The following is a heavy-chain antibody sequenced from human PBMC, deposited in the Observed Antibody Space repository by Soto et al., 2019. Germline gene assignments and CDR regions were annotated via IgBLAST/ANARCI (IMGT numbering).Heavy chain of an antibody. CDR1: GGSINSGGYS. CDR2: IYQSGST. CDR3: ARGSGYSPHYYFDY. D-gene: IGHD3-10*01. Sequence: PSETPSLTCAVSGGSINSGGYSWSWIRQPPGKGLEWIGYIYQSGSTYYNPSLKSRVTISIDRSKNQFSLKLSSVTAADTAVYYCARGSGYSPHYYFDYWGQGTLVTVPS. V-gene: IGHV4-30-2*01. J-gene: IGHJ4*02.